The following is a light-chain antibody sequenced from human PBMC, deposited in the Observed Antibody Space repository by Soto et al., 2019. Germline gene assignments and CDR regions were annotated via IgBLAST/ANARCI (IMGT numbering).Light chain of an antibody. Sequence: EIVLMQSPGTLSLSPGEGATLSCRASQGVASSRFAWYQQKPGQAPRLLIYGASRRATGVPDRFSGSGSATDFTLTISRLEPEDFAVYYRQQYATSVTFGGGTKVDIK. J-gene: IGKJ4*01. CDR1: QGVASSR. CDR3: QQYATSVT. V-gene: IGKV3-20*01. CDR2: GAS.